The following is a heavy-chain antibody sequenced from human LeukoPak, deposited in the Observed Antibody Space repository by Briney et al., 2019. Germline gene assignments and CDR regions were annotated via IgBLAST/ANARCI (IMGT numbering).Heavy chain of an antibody. CDR3: ARHRGSGYPYFDY. V-gene: IGHV4-59*01. D-gene: IGHD3-22*01. CDR2: IYYTGST. J-gene: IGHJ4*02. Sequence: KPSETLSLTCTVSGGSINNYYWSWIRQPPGKGLEWIGYIYYTGSTNYSPSLKSRVTISVDTSKSHFSLKMSTLTAADTAVYYCARHRGSGYPYFDYWGQETLVTVSS. CDR1: GGSINNYY.